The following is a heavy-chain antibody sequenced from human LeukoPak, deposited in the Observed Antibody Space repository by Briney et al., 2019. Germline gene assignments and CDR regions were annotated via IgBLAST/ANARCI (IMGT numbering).Heavy chain of an antibody. CDR3: ARDQYYDSSGAFDY. D-gene: IGHD3-22*01. V-gene: IGHV3-33*01. CDR2: IWYDGSNK. CDR1: GFTFSSYG. J-gene: IGHJ4*02. Sequence: LGGSLRLSCAASGFTFSSYGVHWVRQAPGKGLEWVAVIWYDGSNKYYADSVKGRFTISRDNSKNTLYLQMNSLRAEDTAVYYCARDQYYDSSGAFDYWGQGTLVTVSS.